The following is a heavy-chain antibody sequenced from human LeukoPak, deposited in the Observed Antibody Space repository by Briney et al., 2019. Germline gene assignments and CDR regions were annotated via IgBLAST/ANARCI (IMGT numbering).Heavy chain of an antibody. V-gene: IGHV4-39*07. CDR1: GGSISSSSYY. Sequence: SETLSLTCTVSGGSISSSSYYWGWIRQPPGKGLEWIGSIYYSGSTYYNPSLKSRVTISVDTSKNQFSLKLSSVTAADTAVYYCARVVDSGARVRTAARLNWGQGTLVTVSS. J-gene: IGHJ4*02. D-gene: IGHD6-13*01. CDR2: IYYSGST. CDR3: ARVVDSGARVRTAARLN.